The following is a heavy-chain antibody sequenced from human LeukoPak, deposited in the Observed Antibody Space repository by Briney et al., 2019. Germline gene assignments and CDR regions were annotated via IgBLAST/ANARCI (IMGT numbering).Heavy chain of an antibody. D-gene: IGHD2-2*01. CDR3: ARDPYQLLLYDY. CDR1: GYSFTVYY. Sequence: SVNVSCKASGYSFTVYYMHWVRQPPGQGLEWMGWVNPNSGGTNHAQQFQGTVTMTRDTSISQAYMELSRLRADDTAVYYCARDPYQLLLYDYWGQGTLVTVSS. J-gene: IGHJ4*02. CDR2: VNPNSGGT. V-gene: IGHV1-2*02.